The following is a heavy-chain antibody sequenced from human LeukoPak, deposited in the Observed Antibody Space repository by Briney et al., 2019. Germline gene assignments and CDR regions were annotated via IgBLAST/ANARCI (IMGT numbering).Heavy chain of an antibody. CDR3: ARRIGSGSYYNEDYFDY. CDR1: GGTFSSYA. Sequence: ASVNVSCKASGGTFSSYAISWVRQAPGQGLEWMGGIIPIFGTANCAQKFQGRVTITADESTSTAYMELSSLRSEDTAVYYCARRIGSGSYYNEDYFDYWGQGTLVTVSS. V-gene: IGHV1-69*01. CDR2: IIPIFGTA. D-gene: IGHD3-10*01. J-gene: IGHJ4*02.